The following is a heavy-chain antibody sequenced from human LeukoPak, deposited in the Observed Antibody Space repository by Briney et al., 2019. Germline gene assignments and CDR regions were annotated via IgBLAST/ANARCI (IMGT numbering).Heavy chain of an antibody. D-gene: IGHD4-17*01. CDR1: GFTFSSYA. V-gene: IGHV3-23*01. CDR2: ISGSGGST. J-gene: IGHJ4*02. CDR3: AKGFVDYGDYVDFYFDY. Sequence: GGSLRLSCAASGFTFSSYAMSWVRQAPRKGLEWVSGISGSGGSTYYADFVKGRLTISRDNSKNTLYLQMNSLRAEDTAVYYCAKGFVDYGDYVDFYFDYWGQGTLVTVSS.